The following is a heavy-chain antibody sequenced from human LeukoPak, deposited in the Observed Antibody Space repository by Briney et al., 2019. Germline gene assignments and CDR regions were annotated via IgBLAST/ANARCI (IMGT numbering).Heavy chain of an antibody. D-gene: IGHD6-19*01. J-gene: IGHJ4*02. V-gene: IGHV5-51*01. CDR3: ARLQTGSGWWEGFDS. Sequence: GESLKISCKGSGYSFTTYWIGWVRQMPGKGLESMGIIYPGDSDTKYSPSFQGQVTISADKFISTVYLQWNSLKASDTAMYYCARLQTGSGWWEGFDSWGQGTLVTVSS. CDR2: IYPGDSDT. CDR1: GYSFTTYW.